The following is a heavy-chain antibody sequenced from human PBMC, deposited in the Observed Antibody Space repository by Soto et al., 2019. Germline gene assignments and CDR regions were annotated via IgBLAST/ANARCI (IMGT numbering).Heavy chain of an antibody. CDR1: GFTFSTYT. V-gene: IGHV3-21*01. CDR3: AIEDGIVGGTSAFDY. D-gene: IGHD1-26*01. Sequence: PGGSLRLSCASSGFTFSTYTLNLVRQAPGKGLEWVSSINGRSNYKYYTDSVKGRFTISRDNAKNSLYLQMNRLRAEDTAVYYCAIEDGIVGGTSAFDYWGLGTLVTVSS. J-gene: IGHJ4*02. CDR2: INGRSNYK.